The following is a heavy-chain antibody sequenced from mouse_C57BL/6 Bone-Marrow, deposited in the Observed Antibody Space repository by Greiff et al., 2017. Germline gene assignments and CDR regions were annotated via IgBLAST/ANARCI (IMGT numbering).Heavy chain of an antibody. J-gene: IGHJ3*01. V-gene: IGHV14-2*01. D-gene: IGHD2-4*01. CDR3: ARSRRLRRGPGFAY. CDR2: IDPEDGET. CDR1: GFNIKDYY. Sequence: EVQLQQSGAELVKPGASVKLSCTASGFNIKDYYMHWVKQRPEQGLEWIGRIDPEDGETKYSPKFQGKATITADTSSNTAYLQLSSLTAEDAAVYYCARSRRLRRGPGFAYWGQGTLVTVSA.